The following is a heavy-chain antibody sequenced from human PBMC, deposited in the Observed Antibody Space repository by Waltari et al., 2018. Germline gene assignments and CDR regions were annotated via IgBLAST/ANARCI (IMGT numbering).Heavy chain of an antibody. D-gene: IGHD3-10*01. CDR3: GRVPITMVRGVIGVDV. CDR2: IYYSGTT. J-gene: IGHJ6*02. Sequence: QVHLLESAPGLVRPSETLSLTCSVSGGSITGYYWTWIRPPPGKGLEWIGYIYYSGTTNYNPSLKDRVTISVDTSKNQLSLKLGSVTTADTAVYYCGRVPITMVRGVIGVDVWGQGTTVNVSS. CDR1: GGSITGYY. V-gene: IGHV4-59*01.